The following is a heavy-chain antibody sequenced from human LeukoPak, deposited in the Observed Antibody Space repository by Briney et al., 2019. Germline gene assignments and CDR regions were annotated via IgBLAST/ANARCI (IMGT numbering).Heavy chain of an antibody. V-gene: IGHV1-18*01. CDR2: ISAYNGST. CDR1: GYTFTSYG. D-gene: IGHD3-22*01. J-gene: IGHJ4*02. CDR3: ARDRYYYDSSGYHIDY. Sequence: ASVKVSCKASGYTFTSYGISWVRQAPGQGLEWMGWISAYNGSTNYAQKLQGRVTMTTDTSTSTAYMELRSLRSDDTAVYYCARDRYYYDSSGYHIDYWGQGTLVTVSS.